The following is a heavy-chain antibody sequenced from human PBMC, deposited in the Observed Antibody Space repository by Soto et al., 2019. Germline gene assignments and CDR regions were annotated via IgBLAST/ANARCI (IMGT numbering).Heavy chain of an antibody. CDR2: IIPIFGTA. CDR3: ARGLGVVVAASQGWFDP. D-gene: IGHD2-15*01. Sequence: QVQLVQSGAEVKKPGSSVKVSCKASGGTFSSYAISWVRQAPGQGLEWMGGIIPIFGTANYAQKFQGRVTITADESTSTAYMELSSLGSEDTAVYYCARGLGVVVAASQGWFDPWGQGTLVTVSS. J-gene: IGHJ5*02. V-gene: IGHV1-69*12. CDR1: GGTFSSYA.